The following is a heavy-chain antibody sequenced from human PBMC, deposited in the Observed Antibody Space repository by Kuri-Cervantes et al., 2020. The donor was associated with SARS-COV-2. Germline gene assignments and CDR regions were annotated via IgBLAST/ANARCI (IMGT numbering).Heavy chain of an antibody. CDR1: GFTFSDYY. Sequence: SLKISCAASGFTFSDYYMSWVRQAPGKGLEWVSYISSSGSTIYYADSVKGRFTISRDNAKNSLYLQMNSLRAEDTAVYYCARVRNDYYYYYYMDVWGKGTTVTVSS. V-gene: IGHV3-11*04. CDR3: ARVRNDYYYYYYMDV. J-gene: IGHJ6*03. CDR2: ISSSGSTI.